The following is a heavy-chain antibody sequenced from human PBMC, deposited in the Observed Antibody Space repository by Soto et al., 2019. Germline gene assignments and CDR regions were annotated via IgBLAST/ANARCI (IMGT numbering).Heavy chain of an antibody. D-gene: IGHD3-22*01. CDR1: GFTFSSYA. Sequence: GGSLRLSCAASGFTFSSYAMTWVRQAPGKGLEWVSAISGGGTTYYADSVTGRFTISRDNSKSTLYLQMNSLRAEDTAAYYCTKWHTYNSDSRAYSGFACWGQGTQVTVSS. J-gene: IGHJ4*02. CDR3: TKWHTYNSDSRAYSGFAC. CDR2: ISGGGTT. V-gene: IGHV3-23*01.